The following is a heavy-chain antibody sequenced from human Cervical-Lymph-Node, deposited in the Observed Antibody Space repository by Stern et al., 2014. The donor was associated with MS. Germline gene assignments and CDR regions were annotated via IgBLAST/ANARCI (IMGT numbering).Heavy chain of an antibody. CDR3: ARGLLGSENAFDI. CDR1: GYTFTSYG. V-gene: IGHV1-18*01. Sequence: VQLVQFGAEVNKPVASVKVSCKASGYTFTSYGISWGRQAPRQGLEWMGWISAYNGNTNYAQKLQGRGTMTTDTSTSTAYMELRSLRSDDTAVYYCARGLLGSENAFDIWGQGTMVTVSS. J-gene: IGHJ3*02. CDR2: ISAYNGNT. D-gene: IGHD2-15*01.